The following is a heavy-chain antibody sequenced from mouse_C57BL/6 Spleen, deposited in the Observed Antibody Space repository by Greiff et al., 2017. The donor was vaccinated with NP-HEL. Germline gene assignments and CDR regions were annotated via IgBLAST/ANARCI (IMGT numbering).Heavy chain of an antibody. J-gene: IGHJ2*01. CDR1: GFTFSSYG. CDR2: ISSGGSYT. V-gene: IGHV5-6*01. D-gene: IGHD1-1*01. Sequence: EVQRVESGGDLVKPGGSLKLSCAASGFTFSSYGMSWVRQTPDKRLEWVATISSGGSYTYYPDSVKGRFTISRDNAKNTLYLQMSSLKSEDTAMYYCARHPYGSSYVGYFDYWGQGTTLTVSS. CDR3: ARHPYGSSYVGYFDY.